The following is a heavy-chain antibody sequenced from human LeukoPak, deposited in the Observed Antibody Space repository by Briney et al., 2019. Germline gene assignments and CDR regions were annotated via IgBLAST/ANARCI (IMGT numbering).Heavy chain of an antibody. CDR1: GFTFSTYG. CDR2: DGSIR. V-gene: IGHV3-30*02. Sequence: PGGSLRLSCVASGFTFSTYGMHWVRQTPGKGLEWMSFDGSIRLYGDSVRGRFTISRDNYRNTLYLQMNSLRPDDTAIYYCAKDVVGQQWPENYWGQGTLVTVSS. CDR3: AKDVVGQQWPENY. J-gene: IGHJ4*02. D-gene: IGHD6-19*01.